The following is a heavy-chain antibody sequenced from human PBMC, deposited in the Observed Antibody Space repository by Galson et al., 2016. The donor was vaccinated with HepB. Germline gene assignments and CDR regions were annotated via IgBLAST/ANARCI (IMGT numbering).Heavy chain of an antibody. J-gene: IGHJ5*01. CDR3: ARASIFPGARMVFDS. V-gene: IGHV4-59*01. Sequence: SETLSLTCAVSGDSISSYFWSWIRQPPGKGLEWIGYVYKTGSTNYSPSLKSRVTVSVDTSKNQFSLKLRSVTAADTAVYYCARASIFPGARMVFDSWGQGILVTVSS. D-gene: IGHD2-2*01. CDR1: GDSISSYF. CDR2: VYKTGST.